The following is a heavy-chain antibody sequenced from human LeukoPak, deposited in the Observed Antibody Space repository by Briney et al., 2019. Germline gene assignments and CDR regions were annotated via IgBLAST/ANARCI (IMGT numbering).Heavy chain of an antibody. CDR3: ARVTYCGGDCYGDYFDY. Sequence: GPVKVCCKASGYTFTGYYMHWVRQAPGQGLEWMGWINPNSGGTNYAQKFQGRVTMTRDTSISTAYMELSRLRSDDTAVYYCARVTYCGGDCYGDYFDYWGQGTLVTVSS. CDR2: INPNSGGT. J-gene: IGHJ4*02. CDR1: GYTFTGYY. V-gene: IGHV1-2*02. D-gene: IGHD2-21*01.